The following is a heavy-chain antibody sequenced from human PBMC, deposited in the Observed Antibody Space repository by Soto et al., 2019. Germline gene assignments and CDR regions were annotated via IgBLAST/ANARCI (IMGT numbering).Heavy chain of an antibody. V-gene: IGHV3-15*01. Sequence: EVQLVESGGGLVKPGGSLRLSCAASGFTFSNAWMSWVRQAPGKGLEWVGRIKSKTDGGTTDYAAPVKGRFTISRDDSKNTLYLQMNSLKTEDTAVYYCTTDKYYDSSGYYSETKDWGQGTLVTVSS. D-gene: IGHD3-22*01. J-gene: IGHJ4*02. CDR3: TTDKYYDSSGYYSETKD. CDR1: GFTFSNAW. CDR2: IKSKTDGGTT.